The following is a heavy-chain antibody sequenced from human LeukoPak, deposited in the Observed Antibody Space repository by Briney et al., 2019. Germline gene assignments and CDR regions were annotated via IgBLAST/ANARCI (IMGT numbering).Heavy chain of an antibody. Sequence: PGGSLRLSCAASGFTFSNAWMSWVRQAPGKGLEWVSVIYSGGSTYYADSVKGRFTISRDNSKNTLYLQMNSLRAEDTAVYYCARASRGGIDYWGQGTLVTVSS. D-gene: IGHD3-16*01. V-gene: IGHV3-53*01. CDR2: IYSGGST. J-gene: IGHJ4*02. CDR3: ARASRGGIDY. CDR1: GFTFSNAW.